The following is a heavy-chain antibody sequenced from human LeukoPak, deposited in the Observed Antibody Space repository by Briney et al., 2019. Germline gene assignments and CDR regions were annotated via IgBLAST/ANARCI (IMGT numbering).Heavy chain of an antibody. CDR2: IYFSGTT. Sequence: SETLSLTCTVSGDSISTYYWSWIRQPTGKELEWIGYIYFSGTTKYSPSLKSRVTISVDTSKDQFSLSLSSVTAADTAVYYCARHGPLYDIWSAQFYFDSWGRGTLVTVSS. D-gene: IGHD3-3*01. V-gene: IGHV4-59*08. J-gene: IGHJ4*02. CDR3: ARHGPLYDIWSAQFYFDS. CDR1: GDSISTYY.